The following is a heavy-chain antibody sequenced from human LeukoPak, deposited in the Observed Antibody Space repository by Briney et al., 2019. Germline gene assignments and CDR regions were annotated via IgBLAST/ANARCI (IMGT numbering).Heavy chain of an antibody. CDR2: ISSSGGST. V-gene: IGHV3-23*01. CDR1: GFTFSSYA. Sequence: GGSLRLSCAASGFTFSSYAMSWVRQAPGKGLEWVSAISSSGGSTYYADSVKGRFTISRDNSKNTLYLQMNSPRAEDTAVYYCAKDRGRDGYNEYWGQGTLVTVSS. J-gene: IGHJ4*02. D-gene: IGHD5-24*01. CDR3: AKDRGRDGYNEY.